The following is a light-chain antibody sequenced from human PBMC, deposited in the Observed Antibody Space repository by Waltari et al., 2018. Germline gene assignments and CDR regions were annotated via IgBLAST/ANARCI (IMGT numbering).Light chain of an antibody. Sequence: SCRASQGVSRALTWYQQKPGQAPRLLIYGASTMATGIPDRFSGSGSGTDFSLTISSLEPDDFAVYYCQHYFRLPVTFGQGTTVEI. V-gene: IGKV3D-15*01. CDR1: QGVSRA. CDR3: QHYFRLPVT. J-gene: IGKJ1*01. CDR2: GAS.